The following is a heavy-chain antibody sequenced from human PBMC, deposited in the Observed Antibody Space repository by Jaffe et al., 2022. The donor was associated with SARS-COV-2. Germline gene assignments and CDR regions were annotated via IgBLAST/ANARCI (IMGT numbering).Heavy chain of an antibody. Sequence: QVQLVESGGGLVKAGGSLRLSCVASGFTFSDYYMSWIRQAPGKGLEWVSYISTSSSSTNYADSVKGRFTISRDDAKNSLYLQMNSLRAEDTAVYYCARDSGQQLGNWGQGTLVTVSS. D-gene: IGHD6-13*01. V-gene: IGHV3-11*06. CDR1: GFTFSDYY. CDR3: ARDSGQQLGN. J-gene: IGHJ4*02. CDR2: ISTSSSST.